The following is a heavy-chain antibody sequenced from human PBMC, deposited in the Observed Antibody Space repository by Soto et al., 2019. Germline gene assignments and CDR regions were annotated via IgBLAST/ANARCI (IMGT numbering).Heavy chain of an antibody. CDR1: GFTFSSNY. J-gene: IGHJ6*02. V-gene: IGHV3-53*01. CDR2: IYSGGST. CDR3: ARSLFGYYYGMDV. D-gene: IGHD3-16*01. Sequence: GGSLRLSCAASGFTFSSNYMSWVRQAPGKGLEWVSVIYSGGSTYYADSVKGRFTISRDNSKNTLYLQMNSLRAEDTAVYYCARSLFGYYYGMDVWGQGTTVTVSS.